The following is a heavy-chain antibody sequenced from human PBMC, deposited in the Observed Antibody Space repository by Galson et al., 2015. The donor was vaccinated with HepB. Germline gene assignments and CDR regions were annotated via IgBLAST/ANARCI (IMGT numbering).Heavy chain of an antibody. Sequence: SLRLSCAASGFTFSSYNMNWVRQAPGKGLEWVSSISSSSSYIHYADSVKGRFTISRDNAKNSLYLQMNSLRAEDTAVYYCARIYCSSTGCYLGSFDPWGQGTLVTVSS. CDR2: ISSSSSYI. CDR1: GFTFSSYN. J-gene: IGHJ5*02. CDR3: ARIYCSSTGCYLGSFDP. D-gene: IGHD2-2*01. V-gene: IGHV3-21*01.